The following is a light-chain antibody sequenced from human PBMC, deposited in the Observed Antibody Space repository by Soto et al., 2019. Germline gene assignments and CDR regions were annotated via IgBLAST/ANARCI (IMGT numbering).Light chain of an antibody. CDR3: SSYAGSNVL. CDR1: PSDGGGYNS. Sequence: QSALTQPPSASGSPGQSVTISCTGTPSDGGGYNSVSWYQQYPGKAPKLMIYDVSKRPSGVPDRFSGSKSGNTASLTVSGLQAEDEANYYCSSYAGSNVLFGGGTKVTVL. V-gene: IGLV2-8*01. CDR2: DVS. J-gene: IGLJ2*01.